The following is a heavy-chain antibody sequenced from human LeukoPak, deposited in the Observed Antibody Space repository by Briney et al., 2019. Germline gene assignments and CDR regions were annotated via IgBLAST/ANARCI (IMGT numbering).Heavy chain of an antibody. CDR2: IYSGGST. CDR3: ARDPLTGSYGVNWLDP. J-gene: IGHJ5*02. D-gene: IGHD1-26*01. Sequence: QSGGSLRLSCAASGFTVSSNYMSWVRQAPGKGLEWVSVIYSGGSTYYADSVKGRFTISRDNSKNTLYLQMYSLRVEDTAIYYCARDPLTGSYGVNWLDPWGQGTLVTVSS. CDR1: GFTVSSNY. V-gene: IGHV3-53*05.